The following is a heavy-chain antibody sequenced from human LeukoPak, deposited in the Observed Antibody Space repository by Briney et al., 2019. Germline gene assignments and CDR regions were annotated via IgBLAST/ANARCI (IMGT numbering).Heavy chain of an antibody. Sequence: GATVKISCKVSGYTFTDYYIHWVQQAPGKGLEWMGLVDPEDGETIYAKKFQGRVTITADTSTDTAYMELSSLRSEDTAVYYCATGTAAVNYGMDVWGQGTTVTVSS. CDR1: GYTFTDYY. V-gene: IGHV1-69-2*01. CDR2: VDPEDGET. CDR3: ATGTAAVNYGMDV. J-gene: IGHJ6*02. D-gene: IGHD6-13*01.